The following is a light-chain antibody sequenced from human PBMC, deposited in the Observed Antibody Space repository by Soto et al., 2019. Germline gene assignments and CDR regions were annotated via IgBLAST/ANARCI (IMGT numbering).Light chain of an antibody. J-gene: IGKJ5*01. Sequence: EVVLTQSPNTLSLSPGERATLSCWASQSLRSSYLAWYQRKPGQAPRLLMFGASRRATGIPDRFNGSGSGTDFILTISRLEPEDVAVYYCQQYTGPPTTFGQGTRLEIK. CDR2: GAS. CDR3: QQYTGPPTT. CDR1: QSLRSSY. V-gene: IGKV3-20*01.